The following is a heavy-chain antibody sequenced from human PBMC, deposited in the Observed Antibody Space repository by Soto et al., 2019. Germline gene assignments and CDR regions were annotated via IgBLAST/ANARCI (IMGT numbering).Heavy chain of an antibody. CDR2: ISGSGGST. V-gene: IGHV3-23*01. J-gene: IGHJ5*02. D-gene: IGHD3-3*01. Sequence: LRLFCVSSGSTVSSYAMSWVRQAPGKGREGVAAISGSGGSTYYADSVKGRFTISTDNSKNTLSRQMNSLRAEDTAEYYCANQTIFGEVTEGPHWFDPWGQGTLVTVSS. CDR1: GSTVSSYA. CDR3: ANQTIFGEVTEGPHWFDP.